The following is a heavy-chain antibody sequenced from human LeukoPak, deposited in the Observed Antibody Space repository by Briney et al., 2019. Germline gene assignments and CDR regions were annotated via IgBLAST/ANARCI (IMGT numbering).Heavy chain of an antibody. J-gene: IGHJ4*02. CDR1: GGSISSGSYF. V-gene: IGHV4-61*02. Sequence: SETLSLTCSVSGGSISSGSYFWRWIRQPAGKGVEWIARIYTSGSTNYNPSLKSRVTISVDTSKNQFSLKLSSVTAADTAVYYCAREDYDFWSGYSTFDYWGQGTLVTVSS. CDR3: AREDYDFWSGYSTFDY. CDR2: IYTSGST. D-gene: IGHD3-3*01.